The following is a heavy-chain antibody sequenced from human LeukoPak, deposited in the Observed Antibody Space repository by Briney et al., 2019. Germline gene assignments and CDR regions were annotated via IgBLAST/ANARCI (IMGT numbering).Heavy chain of an antibody. D-gene: IGHD6-6*01. CDR3: ATTIKYSTQGALD. J-gene: IGHJ4*02. CDR1: GGTFSSYA. CDR2: IIPIFGTA. Sequence: ASVKVSRKASGGTFSSYAISWVRQAPGQGLEWMGGIIPIFGTANYAQKFQGRVTITADKSTSTAYMELSSLRSEDTAVYYCATTIKYSTQGALDWGQGTLVTVSS. V-gene: IGHV1-69*06.